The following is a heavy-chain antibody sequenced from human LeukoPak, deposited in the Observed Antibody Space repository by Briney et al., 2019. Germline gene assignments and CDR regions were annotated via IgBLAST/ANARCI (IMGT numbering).Heavy chain of an antibody. D-gene: IGHD2/OR15-2a*01. CDR1: GFTFSSYW. CDR3: ARSSTPFNAFDI. J-gene: IGHJ3*02. CDR2: IKQDGSEK. V-gene: IGHV3-7*01. Sequence: GRSLRLSCAASGFTFSSYWMSWVRQAPGKGLEWVANIKQDGSEKHYVDSVKGRFTISRDNAKNSLYLQMNSLRAEDTAVYYCARSSTPFNAFDIWGQGTMVTVSS.